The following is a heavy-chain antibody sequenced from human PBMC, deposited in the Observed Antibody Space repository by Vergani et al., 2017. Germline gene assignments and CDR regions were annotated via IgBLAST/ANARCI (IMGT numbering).Heavy chain of an antibody. Sequence: QVQLQQWGAGLLKPSETLSLTCAVYGGSFSGYYWSWTRQPPGKGLEWIGEINHSGSTNYNPSLKSRVTISVDTSKNQFSLKLSSVTAADTAVYYCARGALNWFDPWGQGTLVTVSS. D-gene: IGHD3-16*02. J-gene: IGHJ5*02. V-gene: IGHV4-34*01. CDR2: INHSGST. CDR1: GGSFSGYY. CDR3: ARGALNWFDP.